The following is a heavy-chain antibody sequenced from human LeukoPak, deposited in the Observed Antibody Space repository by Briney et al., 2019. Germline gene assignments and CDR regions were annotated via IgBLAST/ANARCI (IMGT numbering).Heavy chain of an antibody. CDR2: IRGKSDGGTT. D-gene: IGHD3-10*01. CDR3: TTEGSRAYYYGSGSYYNVGSFDY. Sequence: SGGSLRLSCAASGFSFSNTWMHWVRQAPGKGLEWVGRIRGKSDGGTTDYAAPVKGRFTISRDDSKNTLYLQMNSLKTEDTAVYYCTTEGSRAYYYGSGSYYNVGSFDYWGQGALVTVSS. CDR1: GFSFSNTW. J-gene: IGHJ4*02. V-gene: IGHV3-15*01.